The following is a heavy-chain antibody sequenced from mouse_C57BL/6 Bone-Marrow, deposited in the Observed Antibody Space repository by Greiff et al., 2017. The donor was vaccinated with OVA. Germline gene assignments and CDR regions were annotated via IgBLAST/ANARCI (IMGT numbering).Heavy chain of an antibody. D-gene: IGHD1-1*01. CDR1: GYTFTSYW. CDR3: AIYYGSDYFDY. CDR2: IDPSDSET. J-gene: IGHJ2*01. V-gene: IGHV1-52*01. Sequence: QVQLQQPGAELVRPGSSVKLSCKASGYTFTSYWMHWVKQRPIQGLEWIGNIDPSDSETHYNQKFKDKATLTVDKSSSTAYMKLSSLTSEDSAVYYCAIYYGSDYFDYWGQGTTLTVSS.